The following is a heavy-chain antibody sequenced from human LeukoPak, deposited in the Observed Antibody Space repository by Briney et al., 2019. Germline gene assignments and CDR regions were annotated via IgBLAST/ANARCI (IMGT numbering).Heavy chain of an antibody. V-gene: IGHV3-30*04. CDR1: GFTFSSYA. CDR2: ISYDGSNK. CDR3: AKDRVFELWFEEASPYYFDY. J-gene: IGHJ4*02. Sequence: PGRSPRLSCAASGFTFSSYAMHWVRQAPGKGLEWVAVISYDGSNKYYADSVKGRFTISRDISKNTLYLQMNSLRAEDTAVYYCAKDRVFELWFEEASPYYFDYWGQGTLVTVSS. D-gene: IGHD3-10*01.